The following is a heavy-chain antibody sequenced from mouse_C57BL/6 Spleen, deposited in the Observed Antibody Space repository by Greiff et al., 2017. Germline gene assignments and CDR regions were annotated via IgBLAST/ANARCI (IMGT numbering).Heavy chain of an antibody. CDR1: GYSFTGYY. Sequence: EVKLMESGPELVKPGASVKISCKASGYSFTGYYMNWVKQSPEKSLEWIGEINPSTGGTTYNQKFKAKATLTVDKSSSTAYMQLKSLTSEDSAVYYCARRDYYGSRYFDAWGTGTTVTVSS. J-gene: IGHJ1*03. CDR3: ARRDYYGSRYFDA. D-gene: IGHD1-1*01. CDR2: INPSTGGT. V-gene: IGHV1-42*01.